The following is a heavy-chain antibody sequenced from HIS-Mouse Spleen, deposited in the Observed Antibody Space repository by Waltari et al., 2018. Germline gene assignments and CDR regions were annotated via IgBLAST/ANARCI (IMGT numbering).Heavy chain of an antibody. J-gene: IGHJ2*01. Sequence: QLQLQESGPGLVKPSETLSLTCTVSGGSISSSSYDWGWRRQPPGKGLEWIGSIYYSGSTYYNPSLKSRVTISVDTSKNQFSLKLSSVTAADTAVYYCAREIPYSSSWYDWYFDLWGRGTLVTVSS. CDR2: IYYSGST. V-gene: IGHV4-39*07. CDR1: GGSISSSSYD. CDR3: AREIPYSSSWYDWYFDL. D-gene: IGHD6-13*01.